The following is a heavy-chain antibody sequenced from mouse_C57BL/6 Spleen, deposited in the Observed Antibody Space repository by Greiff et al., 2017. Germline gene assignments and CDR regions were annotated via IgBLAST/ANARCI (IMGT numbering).Heavy chain of an antibody. J-gene: IGHJ2*01. D-gene: IGHD2-4*01. CDR2: IYPGSGST. CDR1: GYTFTSYW. Sequence: QVQLKQPGAELVKPGASVKMSCKASGYTFTSYWITWVKQRPGQGLEWIGDIYPGSGSTNYNEKFKSKATLTVDTSSSTAYMQLSSLTSEDSAVYYCARQYDYDLYYFDYWGQGTTLTVAS. V-gene: IGHV1-55*01. CDR3: ARQYDYDLYYFDY.